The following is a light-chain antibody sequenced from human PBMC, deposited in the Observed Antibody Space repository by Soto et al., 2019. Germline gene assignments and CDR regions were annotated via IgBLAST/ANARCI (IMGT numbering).Light chain of an antibody. Sequence: EIVLTQSPATLSLSPGERATLSCRASQSVSKYLAWYQQKPGQAPPLLIFDTSTRATGIPARFSGSGSGTDFTLTIRSLESDDSGIYYCQQRYNWLTLGGETKVEIK. V-gene: IGKV3-11*01. CDR1: QSVSKY. J-gene: IGKJ4*01. CDR3: QQRYNWLT. CDR2: DTS.